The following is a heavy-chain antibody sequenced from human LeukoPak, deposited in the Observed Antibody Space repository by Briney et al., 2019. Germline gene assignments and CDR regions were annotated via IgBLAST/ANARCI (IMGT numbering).Heavy chain of an antibody. CDR3: ARDPVTIFGVAATYFDY. CDR1: GYTFTGYY. V-gene: IGHV1-2*02. J-gene: IGHJ4*02. Sequence: ASVKVSCKASGYTFTGYYMHWVRQAPGQGLEWMGWINPNSGGTNYAQKFQGRVTMTRDTSISTAYMELSRLRSDDTAVYYCARDPVTIFGVAATYFDYWGQGTLVTVSS. D-gene: IGHD3-3*01. CDR2: INPNSGGT.